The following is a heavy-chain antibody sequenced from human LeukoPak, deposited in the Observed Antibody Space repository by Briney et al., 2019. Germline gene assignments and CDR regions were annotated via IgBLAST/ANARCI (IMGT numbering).Heavy chain of an antibody. CDR1: GYTFTSYG. CDR3: ARVGGATSDFDY. Sequence: GASVKVSCKASGYTFTSYGISWVRQAPGQGLEWMGWISAYSGDTNYAQKFQGRATMTTDTSTSTAYMELRSLSSDDTAVYYCARVGGATSDFDYWGQGTLVTVSS. CDR2: ISAYSGDT. D-gene: IGHD1-26*01. V-gene: IGHV1-18*01. J-gene: IGHJ4*02.